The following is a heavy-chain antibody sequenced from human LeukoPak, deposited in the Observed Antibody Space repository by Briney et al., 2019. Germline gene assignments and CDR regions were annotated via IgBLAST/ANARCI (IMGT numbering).Heavy chain of an antibody. Sequence: GGSLRLSCAASGLTFSSSAMAWVRQAPGKGLEWVSAITGGGMSTFYADSVKGRFTISRDNSKNTMYLRMNSLRAEDTAVYYCARLLEYYYYMDVWGKGTTVTVSS. CDR3: ARLLEYYYYMDV. D-gene: IGHD1-1*01. CDR2: ITGGGMST. CDR1: GLTFSSSA. J-gene: IGHJ6*03. V-gene: IGHV3-23*01.